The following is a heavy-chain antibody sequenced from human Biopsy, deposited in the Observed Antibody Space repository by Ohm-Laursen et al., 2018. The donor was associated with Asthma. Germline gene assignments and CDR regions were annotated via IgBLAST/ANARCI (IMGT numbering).Heavy chain of an antibody. CDR2: ISYDGRNT. Sequence: SLRLSCVASGFTFDNYTMHWVRQAPGKGLEWVTIISYDGRNTYYADSVEGRFTISRDNSKNTLFLQMSSLRPEDTAVYYCARGGLHYYEYYGMDVWGQGTTVTVSS. CDR1: GFTFDNYT. V-gene: IGHV3-30*04. D-gene: IGHD2-21*02. CDR3: ARGGLHYYEYYGMDV. J-gene: IGHJ6*02.